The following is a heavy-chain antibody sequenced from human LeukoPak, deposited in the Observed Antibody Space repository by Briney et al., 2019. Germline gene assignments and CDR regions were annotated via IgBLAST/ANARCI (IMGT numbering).Heavy chain of an antibody. Sequence: SETLSLTCTVSGGSISSHYWTWIRQSPVKGLEWIGDISNSGSTSYNPSLKSRVTISIDTSKNQFSLKLSSVTAADTAVYYCARHGDGRDGYNYPFDYWGQGTLVTVSS. V-gene: IGHV4-59*08. CDR3: ARHGDGRDGYNYPFDY. J-gene: IGHJ4*02. CDR2: ISNSGST. D-gene: IGHD5-24*01. CDR1: GGSISSHY.